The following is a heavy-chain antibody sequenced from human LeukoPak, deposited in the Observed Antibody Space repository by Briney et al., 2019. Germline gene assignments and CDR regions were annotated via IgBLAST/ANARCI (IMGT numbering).Heavy chain of an antibody. J-gene: IGHJ3*02. Sequence: SQTLSLTCAVSGGSISSGGYSWSWIRQPPGKGLEWIGYIYHSGSTYYNPSLKSRVTISVDRSKNQFSLKLSSVTAADTAEYYCARGGSSGAFDIWGQGTMVTVSS. CDR1: GGSISSGGYS. V-gene: IGHV4-30-2*01. CDR2: IYHSGST. CDR3: ARGGSSGAFDI. D-gene: IGHD3-10*01.